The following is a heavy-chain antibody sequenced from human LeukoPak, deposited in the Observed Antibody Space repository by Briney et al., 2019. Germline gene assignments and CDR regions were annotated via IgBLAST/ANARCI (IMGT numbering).Heavy chain of an antibody. CDR1: GFIFSNYA. J-gene: IGHJ4*02. CDR2: ISSRGDST. Sequence: GGSLRLSCAASGFIFSNYAMSWVRQVPGRGLEWVSTISSRGDSTYVADSVKGRFTISRDNSKNSLYLQMTTVRAEDTAVYYCVKGPRPDITVAHTVENWGQGTLVTVSS. CDR3: VKGPRPDITVAHTVEN. V-gene: IGHV3-23*01. D-gene: IGHD6-19*01.